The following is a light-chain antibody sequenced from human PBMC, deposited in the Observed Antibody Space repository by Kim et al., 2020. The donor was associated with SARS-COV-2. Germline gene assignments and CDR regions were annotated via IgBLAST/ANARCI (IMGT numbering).Light chain of an antibody. CDR1: QGIRSD. J-gene: IGKJ1*01. CDR3: QQLNTYPRT. Sequence: AYVGDSVTITCRASQGIRSDLAWYQQKPGKAPKLLIYAASTLQSGVPSRFSGSGSGTDFALTTSSLQPEDFASYYCQQLNTYPRTFGQGTKVDIK. CDR2: AAS. V-gene: IGKV1-9*01.